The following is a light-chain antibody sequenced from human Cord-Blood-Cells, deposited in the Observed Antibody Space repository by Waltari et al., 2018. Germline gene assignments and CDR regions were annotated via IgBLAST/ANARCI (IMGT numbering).Light chain of an antibody. CDR1: QSVSSY. J-gene: IGKJ4*01. Sequence: EIVLTQSPATLSLSPGERATLSCRASQSVSSYLAWYQQKPGQAPRLLIYDASNRATGIPARFSGGEAGTDFTLTISSLEPEEFAVYYCQQRSNWPLTFGGGTKVEIK. CDR3: QQRSNWPLT. CDR2: DAS. V-gene: IGKV3-11*01.